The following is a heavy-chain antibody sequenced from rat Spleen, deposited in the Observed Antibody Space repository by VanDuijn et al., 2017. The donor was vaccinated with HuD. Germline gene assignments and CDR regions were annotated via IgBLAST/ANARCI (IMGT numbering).Heavy chain of an antibody. CDR1: GFTFSDYY. J-gene: IGHJ2*01. CDR2: ITSSSGT. Sequence: VQLVESDGGLVQPGRSLKLSCAASGFTFSDYYMAWVRQAPTKGLDWVAYITSSSGTVYADAVMGRFTISRDNAKNTLYLQLNSLKSEDTATYYCTRDPMGITFFDYWGQGVMVTVSS. CDR3: TRDPMGITFFDY. V-gene: IGHV5-62*01. D-gene: IGHD1-9*01.